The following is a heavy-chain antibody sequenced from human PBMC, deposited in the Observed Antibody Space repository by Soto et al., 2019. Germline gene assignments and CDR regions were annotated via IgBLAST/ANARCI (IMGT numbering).Heavy chain of an antibody. V-gene: IGHV3-48*03. CDR1: GFTFSSYE. CDR2: ISSGGDSP. CDR3: ARVYCSTPTCHVQAFDS. Sequence: EVQLVESGGGLAQPGGSLRLSCAASGFTFSSYEMNWVRQAPGKTLEWISYISSGGDSPHYADSVKGRLTISRDNAKNSLYLQMNSLRVEDTAVYYCARVYCSTPTCHVQAFDSWGQGTLVTVSS. J-gene: IGHJ4*02. D-gene: IGHD2-2*01.